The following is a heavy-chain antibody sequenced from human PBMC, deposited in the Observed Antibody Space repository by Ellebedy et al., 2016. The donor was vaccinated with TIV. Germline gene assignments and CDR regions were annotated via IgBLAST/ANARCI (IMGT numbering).Heavy chain of an antibody. CDR1: VVSGFTFSNHP. Sequence: GGSLRLSCAASVVSGFTFSNHPMSWVRQAPGKGLEWVAVISPDGFKKDYAASVQGRFTISRDNSRNTLYLQMNTLRAEDTAGYYCSTLCIGACHSRFDPWGQGNLVTVSS. J-gene: IGHJ5*02. CDR2: ISPDGFKK. V-gene: IGHV3-30*04. CDR3: STLCIGACHSRFDP. D-gene: IGHD2-21*02.